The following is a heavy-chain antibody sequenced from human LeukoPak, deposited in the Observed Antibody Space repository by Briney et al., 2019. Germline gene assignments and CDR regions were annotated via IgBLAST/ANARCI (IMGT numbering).Heavy chain of an antibody. V-gene: IGHV3-23*01. CDR1: GITFSNYA. J-gene: IGHJ4*02. Sequence: GGSLRLSCVATGITFSNYAVSWVRQAPEKGLDWVSVISGSAHKIRYADSVKGRFTISRDNSENIVYLQMNNLRVEDTAVYYCAGRPTGYSSGYIHWGQGTLVTVSS. CDR2: ISGSAHKI. CDR3: AGRPTGYSSGYIH. D-gene: IGHD5-18*01.